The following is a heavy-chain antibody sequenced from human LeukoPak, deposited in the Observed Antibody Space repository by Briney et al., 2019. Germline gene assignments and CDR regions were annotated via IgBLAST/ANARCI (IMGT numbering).Heavy chain of an antibody. J-gene: IGHJ4*02. V-gene: IGHV4-61*09. Sequence: SQTLSLTCTVSGGSISSGSYYWSWIRQPAGKGLEWIGEIYHSGSTNYNPSLKSRVTISVDKSKNQFSLKLSSVTAADTAVYYCARGPGYSGLRGVDYWGQGTLVTVSS. CDR1: GGSISSGSYY. CDR3: ARGPGYSGLRGVDY. D-gene: IGHD5-12*01. CDR2: IYHSGST.